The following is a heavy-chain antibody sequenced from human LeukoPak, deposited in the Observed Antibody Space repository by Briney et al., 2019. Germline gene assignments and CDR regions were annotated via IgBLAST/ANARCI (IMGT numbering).Heavy chain of an antibody. CDR1: GYTFTSYS. Sequence: ASVKVSCKASGYTFTSYSINWVRQAPGQGLEWMGWISTYNGNSNYARKLQGRVTMTTDTSTSTAYMELRSLRSDDTAVYYCARDRERITMVRGVIPTYFGYWGQGTLVTVSS. CDR3: ARDRERITMVRGVIPTYFGY. CDR2: ISTYNGNS. D-gene: IGHD3-10*01. V-gene: IGHV1-18*01. J-gene: IGHJ4*02.